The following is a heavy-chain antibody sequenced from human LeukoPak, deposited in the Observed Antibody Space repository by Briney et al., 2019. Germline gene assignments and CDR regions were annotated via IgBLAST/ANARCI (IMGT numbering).Heavy chain of an antibody. CDR1: GFTFSSYG. CDR2: ISYDGSDK. CDR3: AKEGVGATGASLDY. D-gene: IGHD1-26*01. J-gene: IGHJ4*02. V-gene: IGHV3-30*18. Sequence: NPGGSLRLSCAASGFTFSSYGWNWTRKAPGKGLDWVAVISYDGSDKYNADSVKGRFTISRDNPKNTLYLQMNSLRAEETAVYYGAKEGVGATGASLDYWGQGTLVTVSS.